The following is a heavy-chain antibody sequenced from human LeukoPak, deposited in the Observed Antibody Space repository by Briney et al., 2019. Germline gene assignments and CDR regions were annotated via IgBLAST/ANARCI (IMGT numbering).Heavy chain of an antibody. J-gene: IGHJ4*02. CDR3: ASKIDYCSGGSCYSSPFDY. Sequence: PGGSLRLSCAASGFTVSSNYMSWVRQAPGKGLEWVSVIYSGGSSYYADSVKGRFTISRDNSKNTLYLQMNSLRAEDTAVYYCASKIDYCSGGSCYSSPFDYWGQGTLVTVSS. D-gene: IGHD2-15*01. CDR1: GFTVSSNY. CDR2: IYSGGSS. V-gene: IGHV3-66*01.